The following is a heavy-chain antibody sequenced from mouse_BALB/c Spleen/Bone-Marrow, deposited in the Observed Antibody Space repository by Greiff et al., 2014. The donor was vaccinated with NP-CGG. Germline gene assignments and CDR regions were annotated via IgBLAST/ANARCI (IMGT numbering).Heavy chain of an antibody. J-gene: IGHJ4*01. D-gene: IGHD1-1*01. V-gene: IGHV2-6-4*01. CDR2: IWGGGNT. CDR3: ARFITTGTMDY. Sequence: VAPSQSLSITCTVSGFSLSRYSIHWVRQPPGEGLEWLGVIWGGGNTDYNSALKSRLSISKDNSKSQVFLKMNSLQTDDTAMYYCARFITTGTMDYWGQGTSVTVSS. CDR1: GFSLSRYS.